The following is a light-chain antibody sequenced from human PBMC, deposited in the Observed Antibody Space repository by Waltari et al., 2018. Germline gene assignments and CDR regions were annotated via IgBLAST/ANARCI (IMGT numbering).Light chain of an antibody. J-gene: IGLJ2*01. CDR1: NIGSKS. Sequence: SYVVTQSPSVSVAPGETARITWWGDNIGSKSVHWYQQRPGQAPVLVISYDSDRPSGIPERFSGSNSGNTATLTISWVEAEDEADYYCLVWHSTIDHQGVFGGGTKLTVL. CDR3: LVWHSTIDHQGV. V-gene: IGLV3-21*04. CDR2: YDS.